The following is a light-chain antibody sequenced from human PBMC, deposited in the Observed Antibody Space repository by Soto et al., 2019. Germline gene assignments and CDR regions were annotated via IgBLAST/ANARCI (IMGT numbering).Light chain of an antibody. CDR2: YNN. Sequence: QSVLTQPPSASETPGQTVSISCSGSNSNIASNTVNWYQHLPGTAPKLLIYYNNQRPSGVPDRSSGSKSGTSASLAISGLQSEHDSDYYCAAWDDTLKRYVFGTGTKVTVL. CDR1: NSNIASNT. V-gene: IGLV1-44*01. CDR3: AAWDDTLKRYV. J-gene: IGLJ1*01.